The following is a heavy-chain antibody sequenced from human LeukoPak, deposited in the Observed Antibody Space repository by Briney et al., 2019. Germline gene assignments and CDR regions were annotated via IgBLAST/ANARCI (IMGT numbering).Heavy chain of an antibody. CDR1: GYTFTSYG. V-gene: IGHV1-18*01. CDR2: ISAYNGNT. D-gene: IGHD6-19*01. Sequence: GASVKVSCKASGYTFTSYGISWVRQAPGQGLEWMGWISAYNGNTNYAQKLQGRVTMTTDTSTSTAYMEPRSLRSDDTAVYYCVQVAVAGTVGAFDIWGQGTMVTVSS. J-gene: IGHJ3*02. CDR3: VQVAVAGTVGAFDI.